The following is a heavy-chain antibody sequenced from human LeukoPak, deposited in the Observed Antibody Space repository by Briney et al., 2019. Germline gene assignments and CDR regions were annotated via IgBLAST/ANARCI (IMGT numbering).Heavy chain of an antibody. CDR3: ARWGSYGDYPFDY. Sequence: GASVKVSCKASGYTFTSYDINWVRQAPGQGLEWMGRIIPILGIANYAQKFQGRVTITADKSTSTAYMELSSLRSEDTAVYYCARWGSYGDYPFDYWGQGTLVTVSS. J-gene: IGHJ4*02. D-gene: IGHD4-17*01. CDR2: IIPILGIA. V-gene: IGHV1-69*04. CDR1: GYTFTSYD.